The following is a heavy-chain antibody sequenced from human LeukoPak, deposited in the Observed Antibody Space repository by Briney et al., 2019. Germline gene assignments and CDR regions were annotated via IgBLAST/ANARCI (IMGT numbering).Heavy chain of an antibody. V-gene: IGHV4-59*01. Sequence: PLETLSLTCTVSGGPISSYYWSWIRQPPGKGLEWIGYIYYSGSTNYNPSLKSRVTISVDTSKNQFSLKLSSVTAADTAVYYCARVVRANYGDYLPYFDYWGQGTLVTVSS. CDR2: IYYSGST. J-gene: IGHJ4*02. CDR1: GGPISSYY. D-gene: IGHD4-17*01. CDR3: ARVVRANYGDYLPYFDY.